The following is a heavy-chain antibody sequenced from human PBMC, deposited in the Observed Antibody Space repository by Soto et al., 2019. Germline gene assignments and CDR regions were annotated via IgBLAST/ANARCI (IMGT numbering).Heavy chain of an antibody. D-gene: IGHD3-10*01. CDR2: ISYDGSHQ. Sequence: QVQLVESGGGVVQPGRSLRLSCAASGFTFSTYGMHWVRQAPGKGLEWVAVISYDGSHQYYGDSVKGRFTISGDNSKNMLYLQMNSLRAEDTAVYYCTKRAYSGAGSYSLGCDFWGQGTLITVSS. J-gene: IGHJ4*02. CDR3: TKRAYSGAGSYSLGCDF. CDR1: GFTFSTYG. V-gene: IGHV3-30*18.